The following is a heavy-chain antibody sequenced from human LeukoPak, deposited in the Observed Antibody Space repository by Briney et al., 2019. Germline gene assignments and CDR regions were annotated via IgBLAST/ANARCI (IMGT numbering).Heavy chain of an antibody. D-gene: IGHD3-10*01. J-gene: IGHJ3*02. Sequence: GASVKVSCKASGYTFTSYAMHWVRQAPGQRLEWMGWINAGNGNTKYSQKFQGRVTITRDTSASTAYMELSSLRSEDTAVYYCAREVTMVRGVIIGAFDIWGQGTMVTVSS. CDR1: GYTFTSYA. V-gene: IGHV1-3*01. CDR3: AREVTMVRGVIIGAFDI. CDR2: INAGNGNT.